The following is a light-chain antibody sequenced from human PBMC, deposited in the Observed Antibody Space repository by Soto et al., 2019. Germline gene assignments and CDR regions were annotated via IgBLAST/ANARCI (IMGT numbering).Light chain of an antibody. CDR1: SSDVGAYNF. V-gene: IGLV2-14*01. Sequence: QSVLAQPASVSGSPGQSITISCTGTSSDVGAYNFVSWYQQHPGKAPKLMIYDVTNRPSGVSDRFSGSKSGNMASLSISGLQAEDEADYYCNSYTSSSTYVFGPGTKVTVL. CDR2: DVT. J-gene: IGLJ1*01. CDR3: NSYTSSSTYV.